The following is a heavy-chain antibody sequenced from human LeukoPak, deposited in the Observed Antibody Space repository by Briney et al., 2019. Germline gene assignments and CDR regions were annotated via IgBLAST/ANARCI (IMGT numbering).Heavy chain of an antibody. CDR3: AIDAFCLNGVCYSGRYDY. Sequence: KPSETLSLTCAAHGGSFSGYYWTWIRQSPGKGMEWIGEVNSRGSANYNPSLTSRVTISVDTSKNQFSLRLTSVTAADAGVYYCAIDAFCLNGVCYSGRYDYWGQGILVSVSS. J-gene: IGHJ4*02. V-gene: IGHV4-34*01. D-gene: IGHD2-21*02. CDR1: GGSFSGYY. CDR2: VNSRGSA.